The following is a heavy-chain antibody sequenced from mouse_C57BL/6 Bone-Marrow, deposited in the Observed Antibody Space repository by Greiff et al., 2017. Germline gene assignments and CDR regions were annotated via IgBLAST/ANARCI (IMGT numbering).Heavy chain of an antibody. CDR1: GFTFSDYG. J-gene: IGHJ4*01. Sequence: DVKLVESGGGLVKPGGSLKLSCAASGFTFSDYGMHWVRQATEKGLEWVAYISSGSSTISYADTVKGRFTISRDNAKNTLFLQMTSLRSEDTAMYYCARRPLMDYWGQGTSVTVSS. CDR2: ISSGSSTI. V-gene: IGHV5-17*01. CDR3: ARRPLMDY.